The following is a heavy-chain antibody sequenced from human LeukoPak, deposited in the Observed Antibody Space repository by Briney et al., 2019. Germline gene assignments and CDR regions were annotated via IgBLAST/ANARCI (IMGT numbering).Heavy chain of an antibody. CDR1: GFTFDDYA. V-gene: IGHV3-9*01. D-gene: IGHD2-2*02. Sequence: GRSLRLSCAASGFTFDDYAMHWVRQGPGKGLEWVSGISWNSDSIGYADSVKGRFTISRDNARNSLYLQMNSLRDEDTALYYCPKASFPPAIIAWFDPWAKGPWSPSPQ. CDR2: ISWNSDSI. J-gene: IGHJ5*01. CDR3: PKASFPPAIIAWFDP.